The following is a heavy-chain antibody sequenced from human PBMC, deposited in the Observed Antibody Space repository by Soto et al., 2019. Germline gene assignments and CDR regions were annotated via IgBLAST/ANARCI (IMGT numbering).Heavy chain of an antibody. J-gene: IGHJ4*02. CDR1: GDTFTSHG. CDR2: ISAYNGNT. Sequence: ASVKVSCKASGDTFTSHGSSWVRQAPGQELEWMGWISAYNGNTNYAQKLQGRVTMTTDTSTSTAYMELRSLRSDDTAVYYCARGRVYSTNGVCNSDSWGQGTLVTVAS. D-gene: IGHD2-8*01. CDR3: ARGRVYSTNGVCNSDS. V-gene: IGHV1-18*01.